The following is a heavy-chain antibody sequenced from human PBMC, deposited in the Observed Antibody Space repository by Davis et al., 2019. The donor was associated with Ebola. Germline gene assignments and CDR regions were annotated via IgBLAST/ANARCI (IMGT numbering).Heavy chain of an antibody. CDR3: VKVSYSSSSTVGYFDY. J-gene: IGHJ4*02. D-gene: IGHD6-6*01. Sequence: PGGSLRLSCAASRFTFSSYAMSWVRQAPGKGLEWVSAISGSGGSTYYADSVKGRFTISRDNSKNTLYLQMSSLRAEDTAVYYCVKVSYSSSSTVGYFDYWGQGTLVTVSS. CDR2: ISGSGGST. V-gene: IGHV3-23*01. CDR1: RFTFSSYA.